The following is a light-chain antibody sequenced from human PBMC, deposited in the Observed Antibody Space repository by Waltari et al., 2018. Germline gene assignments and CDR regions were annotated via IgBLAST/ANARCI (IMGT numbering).Light chain of an antibody. J-gene: IGKJ5*01. V-gene: IGKV3-20*01. CDR3: QQYDVSPIT. CDR1: QTLGSTS. CDR2: GTS. Sequence: EIVLTQSPATLSLSPGEKATLSCRASQTLGSTSSAWYQQKPGQAPRLLIYGTSHRAPGIPVRFSGSGSGTDFTLTISRLEPDDFAVYFCQQYDVSPITFGQGTRLEMK.